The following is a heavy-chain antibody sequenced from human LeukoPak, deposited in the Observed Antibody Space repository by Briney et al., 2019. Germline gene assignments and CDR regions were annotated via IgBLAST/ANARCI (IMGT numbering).Heavy chain of an antibody. CDR1: GFTFSSYG. Sequence: PGRSLRLSCAASGFTFSSYGMSWVRQAPGKGLEWVSAISGRGGTTYYADSVKGRFTISRDNFKNTLYLQMNSLRAEDTAVYYCAKNIVGALRGGAFDIWGQGTMVTVSS. D-gene: IGHD1-26*01. J-gene: IGHJ3*02. CDR2: ISGRGGTT. CDR3: AKNIVGALRGGAFDI. V-gene: IGHV3-23*01.